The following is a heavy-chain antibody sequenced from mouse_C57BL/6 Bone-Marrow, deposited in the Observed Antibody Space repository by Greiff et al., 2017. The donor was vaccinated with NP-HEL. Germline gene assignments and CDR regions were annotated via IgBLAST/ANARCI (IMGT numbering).Heavy chain of an antibody. D-gene: IGHD1-1*01. V-gene: IGHV2-3*01. J-gene: IGHJ1*03. CDR2: IWGDGST. CDR3: AKPVYYGSSHWYFDV. Sequence: VKLQESGPGLVAPSQSLSITCTVSGFSLTSYGVSWVRQPPGKGLEWLGVIWGDGSTNYHSALISRLSISKDNSKSQVFLKLNSRQTDDTATYYCAKPVYYGSSHWYFDVWGTGTTVTVSS. CDR1: GFSLTSYG.